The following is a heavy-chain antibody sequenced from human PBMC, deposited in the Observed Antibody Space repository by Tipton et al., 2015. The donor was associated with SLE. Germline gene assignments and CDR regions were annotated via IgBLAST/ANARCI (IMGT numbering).Heavy chain of an antibody. CDR2: ITRRGRT. V-gene: IGHV4-34*01. CDR3: ARVRFAGAGDYYYYMDV. D-gene: IGHD3-10*01. CDR1: AGSLSNYY. J-gene: IGHJ6*03. Sequence: TLSLTCAVHAGSLSNYYWSWFRRPPGRGLEWIGEITRRGRTNYNPSLKSRVTISVDTSKNQVSLKLSSVTAADTAVYYCARVRFAGAGDYYYYMDVWAKGTPVTVSS.